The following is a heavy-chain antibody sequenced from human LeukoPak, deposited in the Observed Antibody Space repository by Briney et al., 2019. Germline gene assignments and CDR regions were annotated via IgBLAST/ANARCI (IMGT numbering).Heavy chain of an antibody. J-gene: IGHJ5*02. V-gene: IGHV1-18*01. CDR1: GYTFTSYD. Sequence: ASVKVSCKASGYTFTSYDINWVRQATGQGLEWMGWISAYNGNTNYAQKLQGRVTMTTDTSTSTAYMELRSLRSDDTAVYYCARGITALNWFDPWGQGTLVTVSS. CDR2: ISAYNGNT. D-gene: IGHD1-14*01. CDR3: ARGITALNWFDP.